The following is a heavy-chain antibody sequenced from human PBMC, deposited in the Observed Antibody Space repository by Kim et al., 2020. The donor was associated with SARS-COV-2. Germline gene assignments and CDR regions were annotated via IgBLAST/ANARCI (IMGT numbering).Heavy chain of an antibody. CDR3: AKSVWADSYFDY. CDR1: GFTFSSYA. D-gene: IGHD7-27*01. Sequence: GGSLRLSCAASGFTFSSYAMSWVRQAPGKGLEWVSSISGSGSTTYYADSVKGRFTISRDNSKNTLYLQMNSLRAEDTAVYYCAKSVWADSYFDYWGQGTPVTLSS. V-gene: IGHV3-23*01. J-gene: IGHJ4*02. CDR2: ISGSGSTT.